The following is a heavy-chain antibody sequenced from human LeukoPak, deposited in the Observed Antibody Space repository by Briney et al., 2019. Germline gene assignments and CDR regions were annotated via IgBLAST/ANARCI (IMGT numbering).Heavy chain of an antibody. J-gene: IGHJ4*02. D-gene: IGHD3-22*01. Sequence: GGSLRLSCAASGFTFSSYSMNWVRQAPGKGLEWVSSISSSSSYIYYADSVKGRFTISRDNAKNSLYLQMNSLRAEDTALYYCAKDFGSSGYYYFDYWGQGTLVTVSS. CDR3: AKDFGSSGYYYFDY. V-gene: IGHV3-21*04. CDR2: ISSSSSYI. CDR1: GFTFSSYS.